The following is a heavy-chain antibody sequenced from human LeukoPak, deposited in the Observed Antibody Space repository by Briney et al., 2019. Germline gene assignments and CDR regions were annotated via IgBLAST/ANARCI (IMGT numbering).Heavy chain of an antibody. Sequence: SETLSLTCTVSGGSISDYYRGWIRQPPGKGLEWIGYFYNSGSSTYNPSLKSRVTISVDTSKEQFSLKVNSVTAADTAVFYCTRGAGWLIDYWGQGILVTVSS. V-gene: IGHV4-59*13. J-gene: IGHJ4*02. D-gene: IGHD3-16*01. CDR1: GGSISDYY. CDR2: FYNSGSS. CDR3: TRGAGWLIDY.